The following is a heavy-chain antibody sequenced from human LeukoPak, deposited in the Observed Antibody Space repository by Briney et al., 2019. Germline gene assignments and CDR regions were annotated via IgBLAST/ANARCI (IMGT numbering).Heavy chain of an antibody. CDR1: GFTFSSYS. CDR3: ARDRIEMATAYDY. CDR2: ISSSSSYI. Sequence: GGSLRLSCAASGFTFSSYSVNWVRQAPGKGLEWVSSISSSSSYIYYADSVKGRFTISRDNAKNSLYLQMNSLRAEDTAVYYCARDRIEMATAYDYWGQGTLVTASS. V-gene: IGHV3-21*01. J-gene: IGHJ4*02. D-gene: IGHD5-24*01.